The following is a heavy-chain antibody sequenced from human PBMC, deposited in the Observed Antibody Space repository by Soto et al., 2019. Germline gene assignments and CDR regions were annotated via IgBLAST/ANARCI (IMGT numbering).Heavy chain of an antibody. J-gene: IGHJ4*02. CDR3: ARVSSSWGLVNYFDY. V-gene: IGHV4-61*01. CDR1: GGSVSSGSYY. Sequence: QVQLQESGPGLVKPSETLSLTCTVSGGSVSSGSYYWSWIRQPPGKGLECIGYIYYSGSTNYNPALMRRVPVAVDTSKNQFSLKLSSVTAADTAVYYCARVSSSWGLVNYFDYWGQGTLVTVSS. D-gene: IGHD6-13*01. CDR2: IYYSGST.